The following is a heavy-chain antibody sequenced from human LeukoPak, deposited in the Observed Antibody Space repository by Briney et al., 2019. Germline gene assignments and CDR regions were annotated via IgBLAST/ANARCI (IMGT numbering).Heavy chain of an antibody. CDR1: GFTFSTYK. Sequence: GGSLRLSCAASGFTFSTYKMNWVRQAPGKGLEWVSSISTSSSYIYYADSVKGRFTISRDNSKNTLYLQMNSLRAEDTAVYYCARVIPYGDCPIFDYWGQGTLVTVSS. J-gene: IGHJ4*02. V-gene: IGHV3-21*04. D-gene: IGHD4-17*01. CDR2: ISTSSSYI. CDR3: ARVIPYGDCPIFDY.